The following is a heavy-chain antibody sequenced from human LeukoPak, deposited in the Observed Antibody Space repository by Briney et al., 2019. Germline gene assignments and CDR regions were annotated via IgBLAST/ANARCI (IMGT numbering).Heavy chain of an antibody. D-gene: IGHD1-26*01. CDR2: ISSSSRSK. CDR1: GVTFSSFS. Sequence: GGSLRLSCETSGVTFSSFSLNWVRQAPGKGLEWLSYISSSSRSKYYADSVKGRFIVSRDNDKNSLYLQMDSLRAEDTALYYCASQSSGSSTRAPDFWGQGTLVTVSS. J-gene: IGHJ4*02. CDR3: ASQSSGSSTRAPDF. V-gene: IGHV3-48*04.